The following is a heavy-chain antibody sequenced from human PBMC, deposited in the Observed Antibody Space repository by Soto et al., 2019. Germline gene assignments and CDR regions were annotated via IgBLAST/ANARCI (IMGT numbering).Heavy chain of an antibody. J-gene: IGHJ5*02. Sequence: QLQLQESGPGLVKPSETLSLTCTVSGGSIVGSSWTRVRQPPGKGLEWIGTTHQSGSTYYNSSLPSRVSISVDASKNQFSLKLNSVTAADTAIYYCARHPTGYPNWFDPWGQGILVTVSS. CDR2: THQSGST. CDR3: ARHPTGYPNWFDP. V-gene: IGHV4-39*01. CDR1: GGSIVGSS. D-gene: IGHD3-9*01.